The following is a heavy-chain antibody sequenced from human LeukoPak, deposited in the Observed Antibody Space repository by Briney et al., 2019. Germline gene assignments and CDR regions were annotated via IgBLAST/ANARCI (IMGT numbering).Heavy chain of an antibody. CDR1: GFTISSYE. CDR2: IGSSDTIR. J-gene: IGHJ4*02. CDR3: ARDPNDASLLDY. D-gene: IGHD1-1*01. Sequence: GGSLSLSCAASGFTISSYEMNWVRQAPGKGLEWVSFIGSSDTIRYYADSVKGRFTISRDNAKNSLSLQMNSLRAEDTAVYYCARDPNDASLLDYWGQGTLVTVSS. V-gene: IGHV3-48*03.